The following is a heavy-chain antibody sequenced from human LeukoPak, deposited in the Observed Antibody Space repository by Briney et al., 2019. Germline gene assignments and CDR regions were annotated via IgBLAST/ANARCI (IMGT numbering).Heavy chain of an antibody. CDR2: ISYDGSNK. J-gene: IGHJ4*02. CDR3: ACRSVTTHKTPFDY. D-gene: IGHD4-17*01. Sequence: SGRSLRLSCAASGFTFSSYGMHWVRQAPGKGLEWVAVISYDGSNKYYADSVKGRFTISRDNSKNTLYLQMNSLRAEDTAVYYCACRSVTTHKTPFDYWGQGTLVTVSS. CDR1: GFTFSSYG. V-gene: IGHV3-30*03.